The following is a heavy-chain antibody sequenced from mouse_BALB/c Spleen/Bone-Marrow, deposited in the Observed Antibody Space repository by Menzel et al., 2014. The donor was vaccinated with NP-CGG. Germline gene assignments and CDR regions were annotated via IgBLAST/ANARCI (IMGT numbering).Heavy chain of an antibody. Sequence: EVQLQQSGPELEKPGASVKISCKASGYSFTGYNMNWVKQSNGKSLEWIGNIDPYYGGISYNQKFKGKATLTVDKSPNTAYMQLKSLTSEDSAIYYCAISIEYRPLVYWGQGTLVTVSA. D-gene: IGHD2-14*01. CDR1: GYSFTGYN. J-gene: IGHJ3*01. CDR2: IDPYYGGI. CDR3: AISIEYRPLVY. V-gene: IGHV1-39*01.